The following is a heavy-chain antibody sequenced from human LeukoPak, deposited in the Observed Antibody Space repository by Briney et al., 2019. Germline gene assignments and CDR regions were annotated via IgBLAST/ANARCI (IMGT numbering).Heavy chain of an antibody. D-gene: IGHD7-27*01. CDR1: GGSFSGYY. CDR3: ARRNWGSNAFDI. CDR2: ISHSGST. J-gene: IGHJ3*02. V-gene: IGHV4-34*01. Sequence: SETLSLTCAVYGGSFSGYYCTWIRQPPGKGLEWIGEISHSGSTYYSPSLKSRLTISVDTSMNQFSLRLSSVTAADTAVYYCARRNWGSNAFDIWGQGTMVTVSS.